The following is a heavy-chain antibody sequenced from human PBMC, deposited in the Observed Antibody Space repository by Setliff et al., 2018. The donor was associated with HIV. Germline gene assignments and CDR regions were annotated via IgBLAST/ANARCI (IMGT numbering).Heavy chain of an antibody. CDR2: INSDGSGT. CDR1: GYNFGVYW. V-gene: IGHV3-74*01. Sequence: GGSLRLSCAASGYNFGVYWMHWVRQVPGKGLVWVSHINSDGSGTKYADSVKGRFTMSRDNAKNTLYLQMNSLRAEDTALYFCARDRGRPDSFDIWGRGTMVTVSS. J-gene: IGHJ3*02. D-gene: IGHD1-26*01. CDR3: ARDRGRPDSFDI.